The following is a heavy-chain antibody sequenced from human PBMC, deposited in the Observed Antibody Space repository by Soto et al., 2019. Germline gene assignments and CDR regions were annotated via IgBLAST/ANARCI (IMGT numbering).Heavy chain of an antibody. CDR1: GGSISSYY. J-gene: IGHJ1*01. CDR2: IYYSGST. D-gene: IGHD5-12*01. V-gene: IGHV4-59*01. CDR3: ARGWGDGYNQAYFQH. Sequence: PSETLSLTCTVSGGSISSYYWSWIRQPPGKGLEWIGYIYYSGSTNYNPPLKSRVTISVDTSKNQFSLKLSSVTAADTAVYYCARGWGDGYNQAYFQHWGQGTLVTVSS.